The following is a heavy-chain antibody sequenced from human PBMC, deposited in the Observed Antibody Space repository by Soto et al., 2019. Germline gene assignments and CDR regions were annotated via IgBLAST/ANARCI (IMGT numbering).Heavy chain of an antibody. CDR2: IYYSGST. J-gene: IGHJ4*02. D-gene: IGHD3-16*01. Sequence: SETLSLTCTVSGGSISSSSYYWGWIRQPPGKGLEWIGSIYYSGSTYYNPSLKSRVTISVDTSKNQFSLKLSSVTAADTAVYYCARWGVLWNYWGQGTLVTVSS. CDR3: ARWGVLWNY. V-gene: IGHV4-39*01. CDR1: GGSISSSSYY.